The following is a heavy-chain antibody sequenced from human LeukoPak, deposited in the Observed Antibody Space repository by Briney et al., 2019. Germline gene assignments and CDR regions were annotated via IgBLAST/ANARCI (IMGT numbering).Heavy chain of an antibody. CDR2: MNPNSGNT. CDR3: ARGLSTSRITVMGY. D-gene: IGHD3-22*01. V-gene: IGHV1-8*01. CDR1: GYTFISYD. Sequence: ASVKVSCKASGYTFISYDINWVRQAAGQGLEWMGWMNPNSGNTGYAQKFQGRVSMTRNTSISTAYMEVSSLGSEDTAMYYCARGLSTSRITVMGYWGQGTLVTVSS. J-gene: IGHJ4*02.